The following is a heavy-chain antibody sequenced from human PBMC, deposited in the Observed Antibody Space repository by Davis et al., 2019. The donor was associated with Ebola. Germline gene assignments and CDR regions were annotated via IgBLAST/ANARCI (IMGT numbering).Heavy chain of an antibody. Sequence: PSETLSLTCAVYGGSFSGYYWSWIRQPPGKGLEWIGEINHSGSTNYNPSLKSRVTISVDTSKNQFSLKLSSVTAADTAVYYCARVGSSWYFDYWGQGTLVTVSS. CDR2: INHSGST. CDR3: ARVGSSWYFDY. CDR1: GGSFSGYY. J-gene: IGHJ4*02. V-gene: IGHV4-34*01. D-gene: IGHD6-13*01.